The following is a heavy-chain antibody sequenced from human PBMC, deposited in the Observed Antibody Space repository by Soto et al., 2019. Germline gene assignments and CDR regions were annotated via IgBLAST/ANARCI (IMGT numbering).Heavy chain of an antibody. CDR1: GYTFTGYY. CDR3: ARDPEYGFWSGYPFY. V-gene: IGHV1-2*02. CDR2: INPNSGGT. D-gene: IGHD3-3*01. J-gene: IGHJ1*01. Sequence: ASVKVSCKASGYTFTGYYMHWVRQAPGQGLEWMGWINPNSGGTNYAQKFQGRVTMTRDTTISTAYMELSRLRSDDTAVYYCARDPEYGFWSGYPFYWGQGTLVTVSS.